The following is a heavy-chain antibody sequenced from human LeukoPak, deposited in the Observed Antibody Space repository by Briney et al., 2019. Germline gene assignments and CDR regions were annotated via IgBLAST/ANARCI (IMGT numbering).Heavy chain of an antibody. CDR2: INSDGSST. D-gene: IGHD3-10*01. CDR1: GFTFSSYW. CDR3: ARVSPGELLYDY. Sequence: GGSLRLSCAASGFTFSSYWMHWVRQAPEKGLVWVSRINSDGSSTSYADSVKGRFTISRDNAKNTLYLQMNSLRAEDTAVYYCARVSPGELLYDYWGQGTLVTVSS. J-gene: IGHJ4*02. V-gene: IGHV3-74*01.